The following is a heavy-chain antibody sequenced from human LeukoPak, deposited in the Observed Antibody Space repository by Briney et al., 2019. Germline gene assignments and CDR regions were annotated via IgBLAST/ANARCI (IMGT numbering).Heavy chain of an antibody. V-gene: IGHV3-21*01. CDR1: GFSFGVYS. CDR3: TREGGVGP. CDR2: ISGASSDNYI. J-gene: IGHJ5*02. D-gene: IGHD3-16*01. Sequence: GGSLRLSCVASGFSFGVYSMNWVRQGPGKGLEWVSTISGASSDNYIDYADSVKGRFTISRDNAKKSVFLEMNGLRDDDTAVYYCTREGGVGPWGQGTLVSVSS.